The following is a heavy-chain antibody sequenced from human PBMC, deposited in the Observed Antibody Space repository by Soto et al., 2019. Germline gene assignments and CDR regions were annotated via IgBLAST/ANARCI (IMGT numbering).Heavy chain of an antibody. Sequence: QITLNESGPTVVRPTETLTLTCRSSGFSLTTSGVGVGWIRQSPGKAPEWLELIYWDDDKRYSASLKSRLTITKDTSKNQVVLTVSDLDPTDTATYYCAHRVLRTVFGLVTTTAIYFDFWGQGTPVAFSS. CDR2: IYWDDDK. D-gene: IGHD3-3*01. V-gene: IGHV2-5*02. J-gene: IGHJ4*02. CDR1: GFSLTTSGVG. CDR3: AHRVLRTVFGLVTTTAIYFDF.